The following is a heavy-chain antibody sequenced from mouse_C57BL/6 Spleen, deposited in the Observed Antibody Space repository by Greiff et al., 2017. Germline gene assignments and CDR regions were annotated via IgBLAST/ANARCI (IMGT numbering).Heavy chain of an antibody. CDR3: ARDGICDCGSGGYFDV. J-gene: IGHJ1*03. Sequence: QVQLQQSGAELMKPGASVKLSCKATGYTFTGYWIEWVKQRPGHGLEWIGEILPGSGSTNYNEKFKGKATFTADTSSNTAYMQLSSLTTGDSAIYYCARDGICDCGSGGYFDVWGTGTTGTVSS. V-gene: IGHV1-9*01. CDR2: ILPGSGST. D-gene: IGHD1-1*01. CDR1: GYTFTGYW.